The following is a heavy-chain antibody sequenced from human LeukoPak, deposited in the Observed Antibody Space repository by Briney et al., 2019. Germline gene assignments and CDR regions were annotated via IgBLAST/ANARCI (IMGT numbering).Heavy chain of an antibody. CDR2: INPNSGGT. CDR3: APDYGDYESGY. V-gene: IGHV1-2*02. J-gene: IGHJ4*02. Sequence: GASVKVSCKASGYTFTDYYMHWVRQAPGQGREWMGWINPNSGGTDYAQKFQGRVTMTRDTSISTAYMELSRLRSDDTAVYYCAPDYGDYESGYWGQGTLVTVSS. CDR1: GYTFTDYY. D-gene: IGHD4-17*01.